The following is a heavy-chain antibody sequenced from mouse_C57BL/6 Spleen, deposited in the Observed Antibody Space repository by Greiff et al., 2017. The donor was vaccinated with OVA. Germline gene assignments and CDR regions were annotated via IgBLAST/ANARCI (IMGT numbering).Heavy chain of an antibody. CDR1: GYTFTSYW. Sequence: QVQLKQPGAELVKPGASVKLSCKASGYTFTSYWMHWVKQRPGQGLEWIGMIHPNSGSTNYTEKFKSKATLTVDKSSSTAYMQLSSLTSEDSAVYYCARDYYGSSSLAYWGQGTLVTVSA. CDR2: IHPNSGST. CDR3: ARDYYGSSSLAY. D-gene: IGHD1-1*01. J-gene: IGHJ3*01. V-gene: IGHV1-64*01.